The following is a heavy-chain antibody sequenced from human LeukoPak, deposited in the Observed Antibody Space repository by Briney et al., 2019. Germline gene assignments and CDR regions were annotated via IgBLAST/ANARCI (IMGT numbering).Heavy chain of an antibody. V-gene: IGHV4-61*02. Sequence: SQTLSLTCTVSGDSISSGSYYWSWIRQPAGKGLEWIGRIYTSGSTNYNPSLKSRVTISVDTSKNQFSLKLSSVTAADTAVYYCARDISYYYDSSGYWFDPWGQGTLVTVSS. D-gene: IGHD3-22*01. CDR3: ARDISYYYDSSGYWFDP. J-gene: IGHJ5*02. CDR1: GDSISSGSYY. CDR2: IYTSGST.